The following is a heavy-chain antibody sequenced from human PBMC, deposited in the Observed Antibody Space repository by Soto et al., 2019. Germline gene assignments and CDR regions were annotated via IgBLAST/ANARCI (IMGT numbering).Heavy chain of an antibody. CDR1: GGSISSYY. V-gene: IGHV4-59*01. J-gene: IGHJ6*02. Sequence: PSETLSLTCTVSGGSISSYYRSWIRQPPGKGLEWIGYIYYSGSTNYNPSLKSRVTISVDTSKNQFSLKLSSVTAADTAVYYCARAKGSRWGMDVWGQGTTVTAP. CDR3: ARAKGSRWGMDV. CDR2: IYYSGST.